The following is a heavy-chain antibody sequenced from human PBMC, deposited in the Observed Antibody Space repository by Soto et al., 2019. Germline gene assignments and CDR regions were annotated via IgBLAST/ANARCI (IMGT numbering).Heavy chain of an antibody. V-gene: IGHV3-11*01. D-gene: IGHD3-22*01. CDR2: ISSSGSTI. Sequence: QVQLVESGGGLVKPGGSLRLSCAASGFTFSDYYMSWIRQAPGKGPEWVSYISSSGSTIYYADSVKGRFTISRDNAKNSLYLQMNSLRAEDTAVYYCARLDGNDYDSSGYYYYYYGMDVWGQGTTVTVSS. J-gene: IGHJ6*02. CDR1: GFTFSDYY. CDR3: ARLDGNDYDSSGYYYYYYGMDV.